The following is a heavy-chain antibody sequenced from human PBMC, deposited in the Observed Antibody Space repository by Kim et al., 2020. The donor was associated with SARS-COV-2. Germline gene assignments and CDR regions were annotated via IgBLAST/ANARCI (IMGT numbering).Heavy chain of an antibody. CDR3: AKDARTSMVLDAFDI. Sequence: GGSLRLSCAASGFTFSDYAMSWVRQAPGKGLEWVSVIYSGGSSTYYADSVKGRFTISRDNSKNTLYLQMNSLRAEDTALYYCAKDARTSMVLDAFDIWGQGTMVTVSS. CDR1: GFTFSDYA. V-gene: IGHV3-23*03. CDR2: IYSGGSST. D-gene: IGHD3-10*01. J-gene: IGHJ3*02.